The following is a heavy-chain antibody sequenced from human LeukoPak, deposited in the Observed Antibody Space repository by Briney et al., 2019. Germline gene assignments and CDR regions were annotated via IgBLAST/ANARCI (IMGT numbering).Heavy chain of an antibody. D-gene: IGHD3-3*01. Sequence: SETLSLTCTVSGGSISSGSYYWSWIRQPPGKGLEWIGYIYYSGSTNYNPSLKSRVTISVDTSKNQFSLKLSSVTAADTAVYYCAREQYDFWSGYYFDYWGQGTLVTVSS. V-gene: IGHV4-61*01. CDR2: IYYSGST. CDR3: AREQYDFWSGYYFDY. CDR1: GGSISSGSYY. J-gene: IGHJ4*02.